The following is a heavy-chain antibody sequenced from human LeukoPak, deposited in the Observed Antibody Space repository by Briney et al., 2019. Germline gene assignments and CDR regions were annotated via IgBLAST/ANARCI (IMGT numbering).Heavy chain of an antibody. CDR2: IYPGDSDT. J-gene: IGHJ4*02. D-gene: IGHD5-24*01. Sequence: GESLKISCKGSGYRFTSYWTGWVRQMPGKGLGWMGIIYPGDSDTRYSPSSQSQVTISADKSISTAYLQWSSLKASDTAMYYCARPGRDGYNFYYFDYWGQGTLVTVSS. V-gene: IGHV5-51*01. CDR1: GYRFTSYW. CDR3: ARPGRDGYNFYYFDY.